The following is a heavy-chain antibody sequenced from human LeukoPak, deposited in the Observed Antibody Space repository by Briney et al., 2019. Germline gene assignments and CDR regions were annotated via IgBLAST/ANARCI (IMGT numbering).Heavy chain of an antibody. CDR3: ARDGFWSGYYRHHNWFDP. V-gene: IGHV4-39*02. CDR1: GGSISGSSYY. CDR2: IYYSGST. J-gene: IGHJ5*02. Sequence: SETLSLTCTVSGGSISGSSYYWGWIRQPPGKGLEWIGSIYYSGSTYYNPSLKSRVTISVDTSKNQFSLKLNSVTATDTAVYYCARDGFWSGYYRHHNWFDPWGQGTLVTVSS. D-gene: IGHD3-3*01.